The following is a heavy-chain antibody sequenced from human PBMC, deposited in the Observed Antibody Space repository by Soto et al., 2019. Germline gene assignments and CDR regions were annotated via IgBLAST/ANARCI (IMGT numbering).Heavy chain of an antibody. CDR1: GFTFSSYG. J-gene: IGHJ4*02. V-gene: IGHV3-33*01. CDR2: IWFDGSNK. Sequence: QVQVVESGGGVVQPGRSLRLSCAASGFTFSSYGMHWVRQAPGKGLEWVAVIWFDGSNKYYADSVKGRFTISRDNSKNTLYLQMHSLRAEDTAVYYCARVGLTETTFRGFDYWGQGTLVTVSS. D-gene: IGHD1-20*01. CDR3: ARVGLTETTFRGFDY.